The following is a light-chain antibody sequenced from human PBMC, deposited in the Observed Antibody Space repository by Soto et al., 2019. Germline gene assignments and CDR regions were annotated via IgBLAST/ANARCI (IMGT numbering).Light chain of an antibody. CDR2: EVS. J-gene: IGLJ1*01. V-gene: IGLV2-8*01. CDR3: SSYAGSNNV. Sequence: QSALTQPPSASGSPVESVTISCTGTSSDVGGYNYVSWYQQHPGKAPKLMIYEVSKRPSGVPDRFSGSKSGNTASLTVSGLQVEDEADDYCSSYAGSNNVFGTGTKVTV. CDR1: SSDVGGYNY.